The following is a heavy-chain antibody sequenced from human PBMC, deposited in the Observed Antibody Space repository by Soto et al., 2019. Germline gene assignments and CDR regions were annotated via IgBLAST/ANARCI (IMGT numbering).Heavy chain of an antibody. Sequence: QVQLVESGGGVVQPGRSLRLSCAASGFTFSSYGMHWVRQAPGKGLEWVAVIWYDGSNKYYADSVKGRFTISRDNSKNTLYLQMNSLRDEDTAVYYCARAVSDYGDTYNWFDPWGQGTLVTVSS. D-gene: IGHD4-17*01. CDR3: ARAVSDYGDTYNWFDP. V-gene: IGHV3-33*01. CDR2: IWYDGSNK. CDR1: GFTFSSYG. J-gene: IGHJ5*02.